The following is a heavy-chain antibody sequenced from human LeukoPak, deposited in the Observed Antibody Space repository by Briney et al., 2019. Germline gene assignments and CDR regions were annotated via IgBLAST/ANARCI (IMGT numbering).Heavy chain of an antibody. Sequence: PGGSLRLSCAASGFTFSSYDMHWVRHATGKGLEWVSAISTAGDTYYPGSVKGRFTISRENAKNSLYLQMNSLRAGDTAVYYCARGGYCSSTSCYGSFDYWGQGTLVTVSS. CDR1: GFTFSSYD. V-gene: IGHV3-13*01. J-gene: IGHJ4*02. CDR2: ISTAGDT. CDR3: ARGGYCSSTSCYGSFDY. D-gene: IGHD2-2*01.